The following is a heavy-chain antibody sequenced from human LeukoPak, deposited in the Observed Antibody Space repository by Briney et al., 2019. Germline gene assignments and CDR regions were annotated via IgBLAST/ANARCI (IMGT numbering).Heavy chain of an antibody. CDR1: GFTFSSYN. CDR3: ARGGSSGWT. D-gene: IGHD6-19*01. CDR2: ISSSSSYV. V-gene: IGHV3-21*01. Sequence: GGSLRLSCAASGFTFSSYNLNWVRQAPGKGLEWASSISSSSSYVYYADSVKGRFTISRDNAKNSLYLQMNSLRAEDTAVYYCARGGSSGWTWGQGTLSPSPQ. J-gene: IGHJ5*02.